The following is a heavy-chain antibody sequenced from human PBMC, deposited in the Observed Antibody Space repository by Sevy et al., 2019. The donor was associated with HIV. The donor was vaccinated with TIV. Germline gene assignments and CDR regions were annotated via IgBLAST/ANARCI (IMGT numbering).Heavy chain of an antibody. J-gene: IGHJ4*02. V-gene: IGHV3-30*02. CDR2: IQYDGSNK. D-gene: IGHD3-16*01. Sequence: GGSLRVSCAASGFSFSSYGMHWVRQAPGKGLEWMSYIQYDGSNKDYADSVKGRFTISRDNPKNTLYLQMNSLRVEDTAVYYWVKEGGGEGGAHRGQGALVTVSS. CDR1: GFSFSSYG. CDR3: VKEGGGEGGAH.